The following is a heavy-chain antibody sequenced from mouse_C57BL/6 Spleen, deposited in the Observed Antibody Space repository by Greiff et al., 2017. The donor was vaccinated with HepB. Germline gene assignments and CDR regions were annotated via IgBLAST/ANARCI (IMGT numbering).Heavy chain of an antibody. CDR1: GYTFTSYW. Sequence: QVHVKQPGAELVKPGASVKLSCKASGYTFTSYWMHWVKQRPGQGLEWIGMIHPNSGSTNYNEKFKSKATLTVDKSSSTAYMQLSSLTSEDSAVYYCARGEDYFDYWGQGTTLTVSS. CDR2: IHPNSGST. CDR3: ARGEDYFDY. J-gene: IGHJ2*01. V-gene: IGHV1-64*01.